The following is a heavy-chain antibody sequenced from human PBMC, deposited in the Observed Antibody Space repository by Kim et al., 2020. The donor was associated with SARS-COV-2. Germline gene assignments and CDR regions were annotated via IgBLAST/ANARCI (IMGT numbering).Heavy chain of an antibody. CDR2: IKSKTDGGTT. J-gene: IGHJ4*02. CDR1: GFTFSNAW. CDR3: TTPHPDDYGDYFDY. Sequence: GGSLRLSCAASGFTFSNAWMSWVRQAPGKGLEWVGRIKSKTDGGTTDYAAPVKGRFTISRDDSKNTLYLQMNSLKTEDTAVYYCTTPHPDDYGDYFDYWGQGTLVTVSS. V-gene: IGHV3-15*01. D-gene: IGHD4-17*01.